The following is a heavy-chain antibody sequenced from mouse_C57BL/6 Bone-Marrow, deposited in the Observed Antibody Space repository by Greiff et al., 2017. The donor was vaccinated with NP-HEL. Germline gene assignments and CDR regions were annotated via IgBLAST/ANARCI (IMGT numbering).Heavy chain of an antibody. J-gene: IGHJ1*03. CDR1: GYTFTSYW. Sequence: QVQLQQPGAELVKPGASVKLSCKASGYTFTSYWMHWVKQRPGRGLEWIGRIDPNSGGTKSNEKFKGKAPLTVDKPSSTAYMQLSSLTSEDSAVYYCARGYYYGSSYVHWYFDVWGTGTTVTVSS. D-gene: IGHD1-1*01. V-gene: IGHV1-72*01. CDR2: IDPNSGGT. CDR3: ARGYYYGSSYVHWYFDV.